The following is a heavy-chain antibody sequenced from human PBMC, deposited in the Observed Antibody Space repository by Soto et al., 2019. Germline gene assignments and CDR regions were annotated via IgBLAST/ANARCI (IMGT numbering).Heavy chain of an antibody. CDR3: ARATPVGPPGTPGTTNPFDI. D-gene: IGHD2-2*01. Sequence: ASVKVSCTDSGYTFTGYFIHWVRQAPGQGLEWMGWINPNSAGTNYAQKFQGWVTMTRDTSISTAYMELSRLISDDTAVYYCARATPVGPPGTPGTTNPFDIWGQGPMVTV. CDR1: GYTFTGYF. V-gene: IGHV1-2*04. J-gene: IGHJ3*02. CDR2: INPNSAGT.